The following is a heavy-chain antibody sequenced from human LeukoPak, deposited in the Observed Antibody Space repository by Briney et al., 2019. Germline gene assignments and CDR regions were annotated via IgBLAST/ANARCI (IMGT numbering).Heavy chain of an antibody. CDR3: AKDRGTVAGRGPLDY. CDR1: GFTFSSYA. Sequence: PGGSLRLSCAASGFTFSSYAMSWVRQAPGKGLEWVSAVRGGGVSTYYADSVKGRFTISRDNSKNTLYLQMNSLRAEDTAVYYCAKDRGTVAGRGPLDYWGQGTLVTVSS. CDR2: VRGGGVST. V-gene: IGHV3-23*01. D-gene: IGHD6-19*01. J-gene: IGHJ4*02.